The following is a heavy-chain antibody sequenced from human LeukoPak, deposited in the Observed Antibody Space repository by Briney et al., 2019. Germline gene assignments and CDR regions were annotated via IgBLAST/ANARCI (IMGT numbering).Heavy chain of an antibody. CDR2: IIPIVGTA. Sequence: SVKLSCKASGGTFSSYTISWVRHAPGQGLEWMGGIIPIVGTANYAQKFQGRVTITADESTSTAYMELSSLRSEDTAVYYCARDRDSGSYQEDAFDIWGQGTMVTVSS. CDR1: GGTFSSYT. D-gene: IGHD1-26*01. CDR3: ARDRDSGSYQEDAFDI. J-gene: IGHJ3*02. V-gene: IGHV1-69*13.